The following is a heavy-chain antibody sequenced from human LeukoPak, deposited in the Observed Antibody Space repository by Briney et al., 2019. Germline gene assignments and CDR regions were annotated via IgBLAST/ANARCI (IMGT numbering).Heavy chain of an antibody. D-gene: IGHD2-2*01. CDR1: GFTFSNAW. J-gene: IGHJ4*02. CDR2: IKSTTAGGTT. V-gene: IGHV3-15*01. CDR3: TTEPLGYCSKTSCYDYFDY. Sequence: PGGSLRLSCAASGFTFSNAWRSWVRQAPGKGLEWIGRIKSTTAGGTTDYAAPVKGRFTISRDDSKNTLYLQMNSLKTEDTAVYYCTTEPLGYCSKTSCYDYFDYWGQGTLVTVSS.